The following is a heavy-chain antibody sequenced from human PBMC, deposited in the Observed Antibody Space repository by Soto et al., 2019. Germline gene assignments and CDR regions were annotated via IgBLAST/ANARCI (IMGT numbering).Heavy chain of an antibody. Sequence: EVQLVESGGGLVQPGGSLKLSCAASGFTFSGSAIHWVRQASGKGLEWGGRIRIKTHNYATAYAASVGGRFTISRDDSKNTAYLQMNSLKSEDTAVYYCSRPRLEWPTYYYGMDVWGQGTTVTVSS. CDR2: IRIKTHNYAT. CDR1: GFTFSGSA. J-gene: IGHJ6*02. D-gene: IGHD3-3*01. V-gene: IGHV3-73*02. CDR3: SRPRLEWPTYYYGMDV.